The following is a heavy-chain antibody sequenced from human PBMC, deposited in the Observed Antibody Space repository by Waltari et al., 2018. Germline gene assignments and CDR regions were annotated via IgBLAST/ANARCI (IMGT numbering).Heavy chain of an antibody. Sequence: QVQLAQSGAEVGKPGASVKVPCRASGYPFFDCDHTWGRPAPGHGLEWMGRINTKSGDISYAKRFEGRVTMTRDTSIRTAYMELSDLRSDDTAMYYCARGQGLLWFREFDYWGQGTLVTVSS. V-gene: IGHV1-2*06. J-gene: IGHJ4*02. CDR2: INTKSGDI. CDR1: GYPFFDCD. CDR3: ARGQGLLWFREFDY. D-gene: IGHD3-10*01.